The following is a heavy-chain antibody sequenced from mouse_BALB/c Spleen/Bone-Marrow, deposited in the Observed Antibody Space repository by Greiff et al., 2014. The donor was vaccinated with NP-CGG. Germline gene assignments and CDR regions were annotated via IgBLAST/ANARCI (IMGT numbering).Heavy chain of an antibody. CDR2: IWAGGAT. CDR3: TREREGDGYYDFDY. J-gene: IGHJ2*01. D-gene: IGHD2-3*01. CDR1: GFSLASYG. V-gene: IGHV2-9*02. Sequence: VHLVESGPGLVAPSQSLTITCTVSGFSLASYGIHWVRQPPGKGLEWLGVIWAGGATNYNSALMSRLSISKDNSKRQVFLKMNSLQIDDTAMFYCTREREGDGYYDFDYWGQGTIFTVSS.